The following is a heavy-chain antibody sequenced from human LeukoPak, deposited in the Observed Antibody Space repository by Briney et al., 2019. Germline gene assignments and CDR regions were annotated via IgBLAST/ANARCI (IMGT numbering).Heavy chain of an antibody. CDR2: INHRGST. CDR3: ARVDTLRVADI. Sequence: PSETLSLTCAVYGESFSGYYWSWIRQPPGKGLEWIGEINHRGSTNYNPSLKSRVTISVDTSKNQFSLKLTSVTAADTAVYYCARVDTLRVADIWGQGTMVTVSS. J-gene: IGHJ3*02. CDR1: GESFSGYY. V-gene: IGHV4-34*01. D-gene: IGHD5-18*01.